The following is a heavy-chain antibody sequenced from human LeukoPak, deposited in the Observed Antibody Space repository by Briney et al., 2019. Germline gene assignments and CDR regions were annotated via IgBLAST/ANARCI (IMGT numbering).Heavy chain of an antibody. D-gene: IGHD2-15*01. CDR1: GGTFSSYA. Sequence: GASVKVSCKASGGTFSSYAISWVRQAPGQGLEWMGRIIPIFGTANYAQKFQGRVTITTDESTSTAYMELSSLGSEDTAVYYCARDRMGAATPDAFDIWGQGTMVTVSS. V-gene: IGHV1-69*05. CDR2: IIPIFGTA. CDR3: ARDRMGAATPDAFDI. J-gene: IGHJ3*02.